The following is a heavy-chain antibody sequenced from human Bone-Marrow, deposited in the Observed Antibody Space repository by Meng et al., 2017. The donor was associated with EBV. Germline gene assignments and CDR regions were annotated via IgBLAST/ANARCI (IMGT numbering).Heavy chain of an antibody. D-gene: IGHD5-12*01. CDR1: GGSFSGYY. CDR2: INHSRST. J-gene: IGHJ4*02. Sequence: QVQQHQRGASTLNTSETLSFTCAVYGGSFSGYYWIWIGPPPGKGLEWIGEINHSRSTNYNPSLKSRVTISVDTSKNQFSLKLSSVTAADTAVYYCARGVATIKYFDYWGQGTLVTVSS. CDR3: ARGVATIKYFDY. V-gene: IGHV4-34*01.